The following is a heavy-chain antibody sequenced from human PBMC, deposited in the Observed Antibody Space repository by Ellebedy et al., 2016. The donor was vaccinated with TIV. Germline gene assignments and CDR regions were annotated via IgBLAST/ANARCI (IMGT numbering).Heavy chain of an antibody. V-gene: IGHV3-33*01. CDR1: GFTFSSYG. CDR2: IWYDGSNK. D-gene: IGHD3-10*01. Sequence: GESLKISCAASGFTFSSYGMHWVRQAPGKGLEWVALIWYDGSNKYHADAVKGRFTISRDNSKNTLYLQMNSLRAEDTAVYYCARGPGGSGSYYDYWGQGTLVTVSS. CDR3: ARGPGGSGSYYDY. J-gene: IGHJ4*02.